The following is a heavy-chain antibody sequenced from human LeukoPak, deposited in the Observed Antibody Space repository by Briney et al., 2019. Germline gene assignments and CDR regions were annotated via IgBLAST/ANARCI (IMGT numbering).Heavy chain of an antibody. CDR2: IYHSGSI. V-gene: IGHV4-38-2*01. Sequence: SETLSLTCAVSGDSIRSGYYWGWIRQPPGTGLEWVGSIYHSGSIYYNPTLKSRVTISIDTSKNQFPLKLSSVTAADTAVYYCARPRGAYIFDYWGQGTLVTVSS. D-gene: IGHD5-12*01. CDR3: ARPRGAYIFDY. J-gene: IGHJ4*02. CDR1: GDSIRSGYY.